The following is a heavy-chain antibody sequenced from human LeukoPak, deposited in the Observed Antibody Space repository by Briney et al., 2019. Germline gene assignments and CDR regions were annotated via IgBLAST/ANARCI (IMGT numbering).Heavy chain of an antibody. CDR3: ARGGAAAGTGDAFDI. V-gene: IGHV3-33*01. Sequence: GGSLRLSCAASGFTFSSYGMHWVRQAPGKGLEWVAVIWYDGSNKYYADSVKGRFTISRDNSKNTLYLQMNSLRAEDTAVYYCARGGAAAGTGDAFDIWGQGTMVTVSS. D-gene: IGHD6-13*01. CDR2: IWYDGSNK. CDR1: GFTFSSYG. J-gene: IGHJ3*02.